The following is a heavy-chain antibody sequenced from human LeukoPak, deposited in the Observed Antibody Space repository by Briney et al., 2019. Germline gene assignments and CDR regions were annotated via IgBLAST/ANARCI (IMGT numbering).Heavy chain of an antibody. CDR1: GFTFSSYW. V-gene: IGHV3-7*01. D-gene: IGHD3-22*01. CDR3: ARSRGTTSWYYYDSSGYYLDY. J-gene: IGHJ4*02. CDR2: IKQDGSEK. Sequence: GGSLRLSCAASGFTFSSYWMSWVRQAPGKGLESVANIKQDGSEKYYVDSVKGRFTISRDNAKNSLYLQMNSMRAEDTAVYYCARSRGTTSWYYYDSSGYYLDYWGQGTLVTVSS.